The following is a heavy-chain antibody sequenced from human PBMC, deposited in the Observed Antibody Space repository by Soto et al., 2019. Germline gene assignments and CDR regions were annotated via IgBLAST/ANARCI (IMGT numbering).Heavy chain of an antibody. J-gene: IGHJ2*01. V-gene: IGHV1-46*01. CDR1: GYTFTSYY. D-gene: IGHD2-21*02. CDR2: LNPSGGST. CDR3: ARDQKVVTAMNWYFDL. Sequence: ASVKVSCKASGYTFTSYYMPWVRQAPGQGLEWMGILNPSGGSTSYAQKFQCRVTMTRDTSTSTVYMELSSLRSEDTAVYYCARDQKVVTAMNWYFDLWGRGTLVTVAS.